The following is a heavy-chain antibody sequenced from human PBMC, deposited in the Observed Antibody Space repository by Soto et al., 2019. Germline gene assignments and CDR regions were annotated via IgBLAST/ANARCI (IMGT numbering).Heavy chain of an antibody. CDR2: ISAYNGNT. D-gene: IGHD3-22*01. Sequence: QVQLVQSGAEVKKPGASVKVSCKASGYTFTSYGISWVRQAPGQGLEWMGWISAYNGNTNYAQKLQGRVTMTTDTSTSTAYMELRSLRSDDTAVYYCARDEVPYDSSGYYSGTLFDYWGQGTLVTVSS. CDR1: GYTFTSYG. J-gene: IGHJ4*02. CDR3: ARDEVPYDSSGYYSGTLFDY. V-gene: IGHV1-18*01.